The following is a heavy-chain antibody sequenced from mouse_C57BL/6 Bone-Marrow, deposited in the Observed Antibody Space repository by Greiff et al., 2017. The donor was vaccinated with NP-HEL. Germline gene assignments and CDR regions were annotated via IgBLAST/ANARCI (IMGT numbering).Heavy chain of an antibody. D-gene: IGHD2-3*01. V-gene: IGHV2-2*01. J-gene: IGHJ3*01. CDR2: IWSGGST. CDR3: ARKGGPDGYYPAWFAY. CDR1: GFSLTSYG. Sequence: VKLQESGPGLVQPSQSLSITCTVSGFSLTSYGVHWVRQSPGKGLEWLGVIWSGGSTDYNAAFISRLSISKDNSKSQVFFKMNSLQADDTAIYYCARKGGPDGYYPAWFAYWGQGTLVTVSA.